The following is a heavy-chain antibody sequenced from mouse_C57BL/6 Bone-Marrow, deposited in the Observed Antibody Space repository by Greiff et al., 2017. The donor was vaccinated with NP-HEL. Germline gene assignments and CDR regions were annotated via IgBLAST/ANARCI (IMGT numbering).Heavy chain of an antibody. CDR1: GYTFTSYW. Sequence: EVQLQQSGTVLARPGASVKMSCKTSGYTFTSYWMHWVNQRPGQGLEWIGAIYPGNSDTSYHQKFKGKAKLTAVTSASTAYMELSSLTKEDSAVYYCHGYSSSFAYWGQGTLVTVSA. J-gene: IGHJ3*01. CDR3: HGYSSSFAY. V-gene: IGHV1-5*01. CDR2: IYPGNSDT. D-gene: IGHD2-3*01.